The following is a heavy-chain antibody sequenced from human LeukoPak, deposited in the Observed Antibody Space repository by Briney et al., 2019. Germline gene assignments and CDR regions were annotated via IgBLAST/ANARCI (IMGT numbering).Heavy chain of an antibody. CDR2: ISSSSSYI. Sequence: GGSLRLSCAASGFTFSSYSMNWVRQAPGKGLEWVSSISSSSSYIYYADSVKGRFTISRDNAKNSLYLQMNSLRAEDTAVYYCARDSRYCSSTSCYIDYWGQGTLVTVSS. CDR1: GFTFSSYS. V-gene: IGHV3-21*01. D-gene: IGHD2-2*02. CDR3: ARDSRYCSSTSCYIDY. J-gene: IGHJ4*02.